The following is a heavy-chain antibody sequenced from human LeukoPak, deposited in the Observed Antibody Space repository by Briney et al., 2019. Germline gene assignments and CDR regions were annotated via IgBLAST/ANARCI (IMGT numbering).Heavy chain of an antibody. CDR2: IYYSGST. CDR1: GGSISSYY. D-gene: IGHD3-3*01. J-gene: IGHJ5*02. V-gene: IGHV4-59*01. CDR3: ASRNVLKRITIFGVVFSGWFDP. Sequence: SETLSLTCTVSGGSISSYYWSWIRQPPGKGLEWIGYIYYSGSTNYNPSLKSRVTISVDTSKNQFSLKLSSVTAADTAVYYCASRNVLKRITIFGVVFSGWFDPWGQGTLVTVSS.